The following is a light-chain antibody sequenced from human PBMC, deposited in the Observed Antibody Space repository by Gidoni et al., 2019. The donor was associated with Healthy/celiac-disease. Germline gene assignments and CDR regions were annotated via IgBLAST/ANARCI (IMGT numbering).Light chain of an antibody. V-gene: IGKV1-5*03. CDR2: KAS. CDR1: QSISSW. CDR3: QQYNSYLTWT. Sequence: DIQMTQSPSTLSASVGDRVTITCRASQSISSWLAWYQPKPGKAPKLLIYKASSLESGVPSRFSGSGSGTEFTLTISSLQPDDFATYYCQQYNSYLTWTFGQXTKVEIK. J-gene: IGKJ1*01.